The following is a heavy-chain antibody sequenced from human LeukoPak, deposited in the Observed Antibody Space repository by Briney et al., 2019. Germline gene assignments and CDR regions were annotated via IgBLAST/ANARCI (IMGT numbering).Heavy chain of an antibody. J-gene: IGHJ4*02. V-gene: IGHV4-39*01. CDR2: IYYSGST. Sequence: SETLSLTCTVSGGSISSSSYYWGWIRHPPGKGLERIGSIYYSGSTYYNPSLKSRVTISVDTSKNQFSLKLSSVTAADTAVYYCARHTRRGYSGYDLGRYYFDYWGQGTLVTVSS. D-gene: IGHD5-12*01. CDR3: ARHTRRGYSGYDLGRYYFDY. CDR1: GGSISSSSYY.